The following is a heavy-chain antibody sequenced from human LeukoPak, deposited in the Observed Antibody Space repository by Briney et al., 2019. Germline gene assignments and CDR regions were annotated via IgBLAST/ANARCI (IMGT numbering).Heavy chain of an antibody. V-gene: IGHV1-8*01. J-gene: IGHJ4*02. CDR2: MNPNSGNT. D-gene: IGHD3-16*01. CDR3: ARVAGFGFYYFDY. Sequence: GASVKVSCKPSGYTFTSYDINWVRQATGQGLEWMGWMNPNSGNTGYAQKFQGRVTMTRTTSISTAYMELSSLGSEDTAVYYCARVAGFGFYYFDYWGQGTLVTVSS. CDR1: GYTFTSYD.